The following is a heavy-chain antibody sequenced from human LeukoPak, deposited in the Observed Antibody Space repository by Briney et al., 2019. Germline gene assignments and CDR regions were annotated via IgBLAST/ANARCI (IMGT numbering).Heavy chain of an antibody. CDR2: INPNSGGT. D-gene: IGHD5-18*01. CDR3: ARVEIQLWLAFDY. J-gene: IGHJ4*02. Sequence: ASVKVSCKASGYTFTDYYTHWVRQAPGQGLEWMGWINPNSGGTNYAQKFQGRVTMTRDTSISTAYMELSRLRSDDTAVYYCARVEIQLWLAFDYWGQGTLVTVSS. CDR1: GYTFTDYY. V-gene: IGHV1-2*02.